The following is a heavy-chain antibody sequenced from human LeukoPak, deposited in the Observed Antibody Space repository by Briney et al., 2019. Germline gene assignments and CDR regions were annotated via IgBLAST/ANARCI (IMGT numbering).Heavy chain of an antibody. Sequence: GGSLRLSCAASGFTFSSYEMNWVRQAPGKGLEWVSYISSSGSTIYYADSVKGRFTISRDNAKNSLYLQMNSLRAEDTAVYYCARGKQQLFPFDYWGQGALVTVSS. CDR2: ISSSGSTI. J-gene: IGHJ4*02. CDR3: ARGKQQLFPFDY. CDR1: GFTFSSYE. V-gene: IGHV3-48*03. D-gene: IGHD6-13*01.